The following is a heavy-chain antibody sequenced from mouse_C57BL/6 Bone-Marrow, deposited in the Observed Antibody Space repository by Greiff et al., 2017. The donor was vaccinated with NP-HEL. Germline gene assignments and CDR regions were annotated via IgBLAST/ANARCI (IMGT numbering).Heavy chain of an antibody. D-gene: IGHD2-5*01. Sequence: VQLQQPGAELVKPGASVKLSCKASGYTFTSYWMQWVKQRPGQGLEWIGEIDPSDSYTNYNQKFKGKATLTVDKSTSTAYMQLSSLTSEDSAVYYCAIAYYSNYDAMDYWCQGTSVTVSS. CDR1: GYTFTSYW. J-gene: IGHJ4*01. V-gene: IGHV1-50*01. CDR3: AIAYYSNYDAMDY. CDR2: IDPSDSYT.